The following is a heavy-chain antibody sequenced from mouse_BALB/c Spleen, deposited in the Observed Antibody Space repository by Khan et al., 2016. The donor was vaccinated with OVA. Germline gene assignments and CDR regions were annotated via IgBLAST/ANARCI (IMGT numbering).Heavy chain of an antibody. CDR3: KGGGYSAFAY. CDR1: GYSFTSYW. CDR2: IYPGNSDT. J-gene: IGHJ3*01. V-gene: IGHV1-5*01. Sequence: EVQLQQSGTVLARPGASVKMSCKASGYSFTSYWMYWVKQRPGQGLEWIGGIYPGNSDTDYNQKFKGKATLTTGTSASTAYMELSSLTNEDSAVYYCKGGGYSAFAYWGQGTLVTVSA. D-gene: IGHD2-12*01.